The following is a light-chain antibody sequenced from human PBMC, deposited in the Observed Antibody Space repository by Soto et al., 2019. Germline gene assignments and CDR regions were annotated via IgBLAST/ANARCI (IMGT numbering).Light chain of an antibody. CDR2: GNN. J-gene: IGLJ1*01. Sequence: QSSLTHPPSASGTPVQSVTISCLGSSFNIGAGYDVHRYHQRPGTATRLRIFGNNNRHSGIPDRVSGFKSCTLAALSITGLQAEDEDGDYWQSYVSSRSVSYVFGSGTKVTVL. CDR3: QSYVSSRSVSYV. V-gene: IGLV1-40*01. CDR1: SFNIGAGYD.